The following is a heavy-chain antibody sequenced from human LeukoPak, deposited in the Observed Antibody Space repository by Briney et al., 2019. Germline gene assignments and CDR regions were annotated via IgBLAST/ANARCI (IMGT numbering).Heavy chain of an antibody. CDR3: ATQLVIESGGMDV. D-gene: IGHD3-9*01. V-gene: IGHV6-1*01. Sequence: SQTLSLTCAISGDSVSSSSAAWNWIRQSPSRGLEWLGRTYYRSKWYHDYAVSVKSRITINPDTSKNQFSLQLNSVTPEDTAVYYCATQLVIESGGMDVWGQGTMVTVSS. J-gene: IGHJ6*02. CDR1: GDSVSSSSAA. CDR2: TYYRSKWYH.